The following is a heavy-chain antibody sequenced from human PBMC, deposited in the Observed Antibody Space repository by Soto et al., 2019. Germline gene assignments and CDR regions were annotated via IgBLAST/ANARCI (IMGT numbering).Heavy chain of an antibody. J-gene: IGHJ4*02. CDR3: ARLNPGYSSGWFIDY. CDR1: GGSISSCDYY. Sequence: QVQLQESVPGLVKPSQTLSLTCTVSGGSISSCDYYWSWIRQPPEKGLEWIGYIYYSGITYYNPSLKSRVTISVDTSKNQLSLQLSSVTAADTAVYYCARLNPGYSSGWFIDYWGQGTLVTVSS. V-gene: IGHV4-30-4*01. CDR2: IYYSGIT. D-gene: IGHD6-19*01.